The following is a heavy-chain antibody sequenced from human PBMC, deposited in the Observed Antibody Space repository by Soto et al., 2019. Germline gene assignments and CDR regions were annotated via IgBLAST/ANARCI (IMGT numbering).Heavy chain of an antibody. V-gene: IGHV4-59*01. Sequence: QVQLQESGPGLVKPSETLSLTCTVSGGSISSYYWSWIRQPPGKGLEWIGYIYYSGSTNYNPSLRSRVTISVDTSKTQFSLKLSSVTAADTAVYYCASVGGSRRGGMDVWGQGTTVTVSS. D-gene: IGHD2-15*01. CDR3: ASVGGSRRGGMDV. CDR2: IYYSGST. CDR1: GGSISSYY. J-gene: IGHJ6*02.